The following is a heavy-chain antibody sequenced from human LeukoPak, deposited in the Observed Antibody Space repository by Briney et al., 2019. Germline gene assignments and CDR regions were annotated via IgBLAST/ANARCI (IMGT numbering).Heavy chain of an antibody. V-gene: IGHV4-39*07. CDR1: GGSISSSSYY. Sequence: SETLSLTCTVSGGSISSSSYYWGWIRQPPGKGLEWIGSIYYSGSTYYNPSLKSRVTISVDTSKNQFSLKLSSVTAADTAVYYCARDLPSMVRGVNYYFDYWGQGTLVTVSS. D-gene: IGHD3-10*01. CDR2: IYYSGST. CDR3: ARDLPSMVRGVNYYFDY. J-gene: IGHJ4*02.